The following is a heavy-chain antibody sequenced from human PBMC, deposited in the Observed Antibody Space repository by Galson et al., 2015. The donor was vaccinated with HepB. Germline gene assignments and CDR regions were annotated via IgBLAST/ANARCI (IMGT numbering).Heavy chain of an antibody. CDR1: GGTFSSYA. V-gene: IGHV1-69*13. CDR2: IIPIFGTA. Sequence: SVKVSCKASGGTFSSYAISWVRQAPGQGLEWMGGIIPIFGTANYAQKFQGRVTITADESTSTAYMELSSLRSEDTAVYYCARPRYYYDSSGYGHFDLWGRGTLVTVSS. J-gene: IGHJ2*01. CDR3: ARPRYYYDSSGYGHFDL. D-gene: IGHD3-22*01.